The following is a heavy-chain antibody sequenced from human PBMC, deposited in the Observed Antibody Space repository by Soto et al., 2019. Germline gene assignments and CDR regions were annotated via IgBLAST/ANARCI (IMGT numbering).Heavy chain of an antibody. V-gene: IGHV3-33*01. CDR3: ARDKHTLRYFDPPFDY. D-gene: IGHD3-9*01. CDR2: IWYDGSNK. Sequence: GGSLRLSCAASGFTFSSYGMHWVRQAPGKGLEWVAVIWYDGSNKYYADSVKGRFTISRDNSKNTLYLQMNSLRAEDTAVYYCARDKHTLRYFDPPFDYWGQGTLVTVS. J-gene: IGHJ4*02. CDR1: GFTFSSYG.